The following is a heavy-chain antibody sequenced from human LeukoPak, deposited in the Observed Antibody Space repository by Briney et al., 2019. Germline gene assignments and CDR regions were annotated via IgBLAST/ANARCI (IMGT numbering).Heavy chain of an antibody. CDR3: ARDSHRTGNAFDI. Sequence: SETLSLTCTVSGGSISSSSYYWGLIRQPPGKGLEWIGSIYYSGSTYYNPSLKSRVTISVDTSKNQFSLKLSSVTAADTAVYYCARDSHRTGNAFDIWGQGTMVTVSS. V-gene: IGHV4-39*07. J-gene: IGHJ3*02. D-gene: IGHD1-14*01. CDR2: IYYSGST. CDR1: GGSISSSSYY.